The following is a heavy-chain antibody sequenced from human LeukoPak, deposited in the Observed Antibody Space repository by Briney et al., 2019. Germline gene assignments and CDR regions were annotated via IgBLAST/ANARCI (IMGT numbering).Heavy chain of an antibody. Sequence: GGSLRLSCAASGFTFSSYWMTWVRQAPGKGLVWVSRINSGGRTTGYAGSVKGRFTISRDNAKNTLYLQMNSLRAEDTAVYYCVRDRPSNYYDSSVDAFDIWGRGTMVTVSS. V-gene: IGHV3-74*01. CDR1: GFTFSSYW. CDR2: INSGGRTT. CDR3: VRDRPSNYYDSSVDAFDI. J-gene: IGHJ3*02. D-gene: IGHD3-22*01.